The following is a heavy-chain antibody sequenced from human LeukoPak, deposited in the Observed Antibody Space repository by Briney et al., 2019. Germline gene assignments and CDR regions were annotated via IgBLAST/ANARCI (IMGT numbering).Heavy chain of an antibody. V-gene: IGHV3-21*01. CDR2: ISISSNYI. J-gene: IGHJ3*02. CDR1: GFTFSRYS. D-gene: IGHD3-3*01. CDR3: ARGSRFGVVERDAFDI. Sequence: GGSLRLSCAVSGFTFSRYSMNWVRQAPGKGLEWVSSISISSNYIYYTDSVKGRFTISRDNAKNPLYLQMNSLRAEDTAVYYCARGSRFGVVERDAFDIWGQGTMVTVSS.